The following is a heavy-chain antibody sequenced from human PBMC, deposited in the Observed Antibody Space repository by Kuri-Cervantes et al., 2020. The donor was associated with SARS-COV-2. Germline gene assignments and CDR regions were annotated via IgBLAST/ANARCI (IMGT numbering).Heavy chain of an antibody. D-gene: IGHD5-24*01. V-gene: IGHV4-34*01. Sequence: SQTLSLTCAVYGGSFSGYYWSWIRQPPGKGLEWIGEINHSGSTNYNPSLKSRVTISVDTSKNQFSLKLSSVTAADTAVYYCARDWPTDGYNGLGAFDIWGEGTMVTVSS. CDR3: ARDWPTDGYNGLGAFDI. CDR2: INHSGST. J-gene: IGHJ3*02. CDR1: GGSFSGYY.